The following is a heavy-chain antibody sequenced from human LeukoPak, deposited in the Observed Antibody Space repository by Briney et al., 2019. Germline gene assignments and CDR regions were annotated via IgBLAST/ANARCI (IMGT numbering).Heavy chain of an antibody. Sequence: PGGSLRLSCAASGFTFSSYSMNWVRQAPGKGLEWVSYISSSSSTIYYADSVKGRFTISRDNSKNTLYLQMNSLRAEDTAVHYCARGATFALDYWGQGTLVTVSS. D-gene: IGHD3-10*01. CDR2: ISSSSSTI. CDR3: ARGATFALDY. CDR1: GFTFSSYS. V-gene: IGHV3-48*01. J-gene: IGHJ4*02.